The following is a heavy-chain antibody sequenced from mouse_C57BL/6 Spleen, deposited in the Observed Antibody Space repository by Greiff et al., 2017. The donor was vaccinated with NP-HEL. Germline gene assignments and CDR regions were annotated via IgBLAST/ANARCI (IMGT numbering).Heavy chain of an antibody. V-gene: IGHV1-4*01. CDR3: SRYTTVVATVDD. CDR2: INPSNGHT. D-gene: IGHD1-1*01. CDR1: GYTFSSYT. Sequence: QVQLQQSGAELARPGASVKMSCKASGYTFSSYTMHWVKQRPGQGLEWIGYINPSNGHTKYNPKFKDKATLTADKSSSTAYMQLSSLTSEDSAGYYCSRYTTVVATVDDWGQGTTLTVSS. J-gene: IGHJ2*01.